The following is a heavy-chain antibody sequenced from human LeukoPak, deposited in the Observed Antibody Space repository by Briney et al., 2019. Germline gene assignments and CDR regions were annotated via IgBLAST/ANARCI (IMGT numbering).Heavy chain of an antibody. D-gene: IGHD1-14*01. J-gene: IGHJ4*02. Sequence: SETLSLTCTVSGGSISSGPYHWSWIRQPAGKGLEWIGRIHSSGSTNYNSSLTSRLTISVDTSQNQFSLKLNSVTATDTAVYYCARNFGPYIDSWGQGTLVTVSS. CDR2: IHSSGST. CDR3: ARNFGPYIDS. CDR1: GGSISSGPYH. V-gene: IGHV4-61*02.